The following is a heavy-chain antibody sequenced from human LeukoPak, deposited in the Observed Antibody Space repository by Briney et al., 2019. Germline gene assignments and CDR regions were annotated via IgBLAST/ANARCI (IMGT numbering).Heavy chain of an antibody. J-gene: IGHJ4*02. CDR1: GFNFGDYV. D-gene: IGHD3-3*01. CDR2: IRSKRYGGTI. Sequence: GGSLRLSCTTSGFNFGDYVMSWVRQAPGKGLEWVGFIRSKRYGGTIEYAASVKGRFTISRDDSKSIAYLQMNSLKTEDTAVYYCSAYYWGYFDYWGQGTQVTVSS. V-gene: IGHV3-49*04. CDR3: SAYYWGYFDY.